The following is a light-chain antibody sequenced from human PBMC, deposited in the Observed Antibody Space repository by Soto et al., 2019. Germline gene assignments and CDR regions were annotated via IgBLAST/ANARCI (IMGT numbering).Light chain of an antibody. CDR1: SGEVGGYNY. CDR2: DVS. Sequence: QSALTQPASVSGSPGQSITISCTGTSGEVGGYNYVSWYQQHPGKAPKLMIYDVSNRTSGVSNRFSGSKSGNTASLTISGLQAEDEADYYCSSYTSSSTLVVFGGGTQLTVL. CDR3: SSYTSSSTLVV. V-gene: IGLV2-14*01. J-gene: IGLJ2*01.